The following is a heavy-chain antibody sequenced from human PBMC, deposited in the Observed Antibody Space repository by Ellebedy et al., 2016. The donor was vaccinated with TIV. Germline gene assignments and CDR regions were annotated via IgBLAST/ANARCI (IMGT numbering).Heavy chain of an antibody. D-gene: IGHD3-16*02. Sequence: SETLSLTXTVSGGSVSSGSYYWSWIRQPPGKGLEWIGYIYYSGSTYYNPSLKSRVTISVDTSKNQFSLKLSSVTAADTAVYYCAQALQVNVWGSYRFEWFDPWGQGTLVTVSS. V-gene: IGHV4-61*01. CDR1: GGSVSSGSYY. CDR2: IYYSGST. J-gene: IGHJ5*02. CDR3: AQALQVNVWGSYRFEWFDP.